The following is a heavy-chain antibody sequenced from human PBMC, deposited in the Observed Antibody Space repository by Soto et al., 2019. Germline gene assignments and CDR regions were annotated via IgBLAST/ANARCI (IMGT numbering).Heavy chain of an antibody. Sequence: SETLSLTCTVSGGSISSYYWSWIRQPPGKGLEWIGYIYYSGSTNYNPSLKSRVTISVDTSKNQFSLKLSSVTAADTAVYYCVYYFVPAMAESYYYYYMDVWGKGTTVTVSS. CDR1: GGSISSYY. V-gene: IGHV4-59*01. D-gene: IGHD3-10*02. CDR2: IYYSGST. J-gene: IGHJ6*03. CDR3: VYYFVPAMAESYYYYYMDV.